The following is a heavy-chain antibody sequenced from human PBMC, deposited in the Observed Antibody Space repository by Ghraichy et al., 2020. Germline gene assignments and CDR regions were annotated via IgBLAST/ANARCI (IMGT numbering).Heavy chain of an antibody. V-gene: IGHV1-8*01. CDR1: GYTFKSYD. CDR2: MNPNSGNT. CDR3: ARRGLDIVVVPAAIWFDP. J-gene: IGHJ5*02. Sequence: ASVKVSCKASGYTFKSYDINWVRQATGQGLEWMGWMNPNSGNTGYAQKFQGRVTMTRNTSISTAYMELSSLRSEDTAVYYCARRGLDIVVVPAAIWFDPWGQGTLVTVSS. D-gene: IGHD2-2*01.